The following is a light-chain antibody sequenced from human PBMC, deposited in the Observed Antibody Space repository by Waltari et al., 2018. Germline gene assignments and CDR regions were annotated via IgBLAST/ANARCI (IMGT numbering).Light chain of an antibody. V-gene: IGKV1-39*01. Sequence: DIQMTRSPPSLSASVGDRVTITCRASQGISSYLSWYQQKPGKAPNLLIYAASSLQSGVPSRFSGSGSGTDFTLTISSLQPEDFATYYCQQSYSTPRTFGQGTRVEIK. J-gene: IGKJ1*01. CDR2: AAS. CDR3: QQSYSTPRT. CDR1: QGISSY.